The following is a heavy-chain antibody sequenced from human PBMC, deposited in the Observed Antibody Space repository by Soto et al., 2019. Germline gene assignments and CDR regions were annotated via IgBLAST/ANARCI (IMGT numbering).Heavy chain of an antibody. CDR2: ISAYNGNT. V-gene: IGHV1-18*01. CDR1: GYTFTSYG. J-gene: IGHJ6*02. Sequence: ASVKVSCKASGYTFTSYGISWVRQAPGQGLEWMGWISAYNGNTNYAQKLQGRVTMTADASTSTAYMELRSLRSDDTAVYYCARDPITGTTPPLLFGMDVWGQGTTVTVSS. CDR3: ARDPITGTTPPLLFGMDV. D-gene: IGHD1-7*01.